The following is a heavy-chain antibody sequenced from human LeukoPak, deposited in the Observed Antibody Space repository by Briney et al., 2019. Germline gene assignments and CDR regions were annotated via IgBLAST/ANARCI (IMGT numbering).Heavy chain of an antibody. V-gene: IGHV3-66*01. J-gene: IGHJ4*02. CDR3: ARDGQVDLDY. Sequence: GGSLRLSCAASEFSVGSNYMTWVRQAPGKGLEWVSLIYSGGSTYYADSVKGRFTISRDNAKNSLYLQMNSLRAEDTAVYYCARDGQVDLDYWGQGTLVTVSS. CDR1: EFSVGSNY. D-gene: IGHD3/OR15-3a*01. CDR2: IYSGGST.